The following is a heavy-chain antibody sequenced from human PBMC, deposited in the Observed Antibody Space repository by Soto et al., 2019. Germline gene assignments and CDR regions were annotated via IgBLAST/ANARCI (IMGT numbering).Heavy chain of an antibody. Sequence: PXGSLLPPGTASGFKTRFYSMSWVRQTPGKGLEWVAALSRSGGATYYADSVRGRFTISRDASKDTLFLQMSNLRAEDTDLYYCSKGEMSTIRNSFDPWGQGTLVTVSS. V-gene: IGHV3-23*01. D-gene: IGHD4-4*01. CDR3: SKGEMSTIRNSFDP. CDR1: GFKTRFYS. CDR2: LSRSGGAT. J-gene: IGHJ5*02.